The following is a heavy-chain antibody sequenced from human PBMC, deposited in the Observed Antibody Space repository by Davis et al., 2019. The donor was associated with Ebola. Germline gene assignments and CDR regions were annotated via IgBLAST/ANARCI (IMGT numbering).Heavy chain of an antibody. D-gene: IGHD3-22*01. CDR3: AREGSPPAAEWLLLPWFDP. J-gene: IGHJ5*02. CDR1: GYTFTGYY. Sequence: ASVKVSCKASGYTFTGYYMHWVRQAPGQGLEWMGIINPSGGSTSYAQKFQGRVTMTRDTSTSTVYMELSSLRSEDTAVYYCAREGSPPAAEWLLLPWFDPWGQGTLVTVSS. CDR2: INPSGGST. V-gene: IGHV1-46*01.